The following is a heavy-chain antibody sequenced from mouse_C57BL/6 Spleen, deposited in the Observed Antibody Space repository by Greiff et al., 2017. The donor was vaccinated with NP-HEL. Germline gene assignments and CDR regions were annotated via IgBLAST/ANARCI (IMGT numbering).Heavy chain of an antibody. J-gene: IGHJ2*01. Sequence: EVMLVESGEGLVKPGGSLKLSCAASGFTFSSYAMSWVRQTPEKRLEWVAYISSGGDYIYYADTVKGRFTISRDNARNTLYLQMSSLKSEDTAMYYCTRDPYSNYYFGYWGQGTTLTVAS. CDR3: TRDPYSNYYFGY. D-gene: IGHD2-5*01. CDR2: ISSGGDYI. CDR1: GFTFSSYA. V-gene: IGHV5-9-1*02.